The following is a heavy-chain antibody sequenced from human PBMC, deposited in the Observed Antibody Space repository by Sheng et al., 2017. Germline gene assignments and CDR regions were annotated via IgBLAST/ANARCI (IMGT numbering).Heavy chain of an antibody. CDR2: IYASGNT. V-gene: IGHV4-59*01. J-gene: IGHJ4*02. CDR3: ARSFSTSWGYFDY. CDR1: GGSMESY. Sequence: QVQLQESGPGLVKPSETLSLTCVVSGGSMESYWNWIRQTPGKGLEWIGYIYASGNTDYNPSLESRVTISIDTPENQFSLNLRSVTAADTAVYYCARSFSTSWGYFDYWAEGMLVTVSS. D-gene: IGHD6-13*01.